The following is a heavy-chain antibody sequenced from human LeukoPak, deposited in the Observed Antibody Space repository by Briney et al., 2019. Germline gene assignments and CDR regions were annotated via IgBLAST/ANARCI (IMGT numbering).Heavy chain of an antibody. Sequence: GGSLRLSCTASGFTFSSYGIHWVRQAPGKGLEWVAFIQYDGSNKYYADSVKGRFTISRDNAKNSLYLQMNSLRAEDTAVYYCARLRWLAAPCAWGQGTMVTVSS. CDR3: ARLRWLAAPCA. J-gene: IGHJ3*01. CDR1: GFTFSSYG. CDR2: IQYDGSNK. D-gene: IGHD6-19*01. V-gene: IGHV3-30*02.